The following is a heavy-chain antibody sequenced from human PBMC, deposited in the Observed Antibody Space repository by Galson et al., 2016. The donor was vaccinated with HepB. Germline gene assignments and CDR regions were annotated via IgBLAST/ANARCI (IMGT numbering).Heavy chain of an antibody. D-gene: IGHD3-16*01. V-gene: IGHV3-23*01. CDR2: ITGGAGTT. CDR3: ARAAGGVMGSYYFDY. CDR1: DFSFRSYA. J-gene: IGHJ4*02. Sequence: SLRLPCAASDFSFRSYAMAWVRQAPGKGLEWVSTITGGAGTTFYADSVKGRFSISRDNSKNTLHLQITGLRAEDTAVYYCARAAGGVMGSYYFDYWGQGTLVTVSS.